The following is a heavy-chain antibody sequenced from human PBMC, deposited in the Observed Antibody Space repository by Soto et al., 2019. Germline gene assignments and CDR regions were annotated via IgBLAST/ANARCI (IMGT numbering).Heavy chain of an antibody. V-gene: IGHV3-48*02. CDR2: ISSSSSTI. D-gene: IGHD2-2*01. J-gene: IGHJ4*02. Sequence: EVQLVESGGGLVQPGGSLRLSCAASGFTFSDYALNWVRQAPGEGLEWISYISSSSSTIYFADSLKGRFTISRDNAKNSLYLQMNSLRDEDTAVYYCASTLQYCTSTSCYPWGSFDYWGQGTLVTVSS. CDR1: GFTFSDYA. CDR3: ASTLQYCTSTSCYPWGSFDY.